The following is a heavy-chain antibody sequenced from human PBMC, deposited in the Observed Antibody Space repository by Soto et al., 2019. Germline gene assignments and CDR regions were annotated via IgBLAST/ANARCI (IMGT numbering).Heavy chain of an antibody. CDR3: ARATADKVYYYYYMDV. D-gene: IGHD2-21*02. CDR2: INHSRST. V-gene: IGHV4-34*01. J-gene: IGHJ6*03. CDR1: GGSFSGYY. Sequence: PSETLSLTCAVYGGSFSGYYWSWIRQPPGKGLEWIGEINHSRSTNYNPSLKSRVTISVDTSKNQFSLKLSSVTAADTAVYYCARATADKVYYYYYMDVWGKGTTVTVSS.